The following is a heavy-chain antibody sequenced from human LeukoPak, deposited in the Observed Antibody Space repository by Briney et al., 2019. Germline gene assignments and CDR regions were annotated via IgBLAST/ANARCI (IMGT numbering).Heavy chain of an antibody. D-gene: IGHD3-22*01. J-gene: IGHJ4*02. CDR2: INPNSGGT. CDR3: ARDEYDYYDSSGYYYPRNYFDY. Sequence: GASVKVSCKASEYTFTGYYMHWVRQAPGQGLEWMGWINPNSGGTNYAQKFQGRVTITADESTSTAYMELSSLRSEDTAVYYCARDEYDYYDSSGYYYPRNYFDYWGQGTLVTVSS. CDR1: EYTFTGYY. V-gene: IGHV1-2*02.